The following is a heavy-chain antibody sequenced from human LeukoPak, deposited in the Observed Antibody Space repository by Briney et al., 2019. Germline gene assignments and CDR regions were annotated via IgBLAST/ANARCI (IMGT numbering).Heavy chain of an antibody. J-gene: IGHJ6*03. CDR2: INHSGST. V-gene: IGHV4-34*01. D-gene: IGHD2-2*01. CDR1: GGSFSGYY. Sequence: SSETLSLTCAVYGGSFSGYYWSWIRQPPGKGLEWIGEINHSGSTNYNPSLKSRVTISVDTSKNQFSLKLSSVTAADTAVYYCARTPAQDIVVGDPAYYYVDVWGKGTTVTISS. CDR3: ARTPAQDIVVGDPAYYYVDV.